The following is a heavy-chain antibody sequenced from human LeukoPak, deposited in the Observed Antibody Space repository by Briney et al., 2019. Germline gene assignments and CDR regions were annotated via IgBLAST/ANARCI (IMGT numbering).Heavy chain of an antibody. D-gene: IGHD2-15*01. V-gene: IGHV3-33*01. CDR2: IWYDGSNK. Sequence: SGGGVFQPGRSLRLSCAASGFTFSSYGMHWVRQAPGKGLEWVAVIWYDGSNKYYADSVKGRFAISRDNSKNTLYLQMNSLRAEDTAVYYCARALPRLLLSYYSYGMDVWGQGTTVTVSS. CDR3: ARALPRLLLSYYSYGMDV. J-gene: IGHJ6*02. CDR1: GFTFSSYG.